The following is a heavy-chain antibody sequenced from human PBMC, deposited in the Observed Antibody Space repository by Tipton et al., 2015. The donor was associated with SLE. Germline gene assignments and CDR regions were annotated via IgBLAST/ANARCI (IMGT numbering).Heavy chain of an antibody. Sequence: LRLSCTVSGGSISSHYWSWIRQPPGKGLEWIGYISYSETTNYNPSLKSRVTISVDTSKNQFSLKLRSVTAADTAVYYCAGAWQGYCSSGGTCYVLDYWGQGTLVTVSS. J-gene: IGHJ4*02. CDR3: AGAWQGYCSSGGTCYVLDY. CDR1: GGSISSHY. CDR2: ISYSETT. V-gene: IGHV4-59*11. D-gene: IGHD2-15*01.